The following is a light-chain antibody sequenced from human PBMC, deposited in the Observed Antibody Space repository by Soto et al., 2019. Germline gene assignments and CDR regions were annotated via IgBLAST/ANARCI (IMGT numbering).Light chain of an antibody. CDR3: CSYAGSSTGV. CDR1: SSDVGSYNV. J-gene: IGLJ3*02. Sequence: QSALTQPASVSGSPGQSITISCTGTSSDVGSYNVVSWYQQHRGNAPKLMIYEANKRPSGISTRFSGSKSGNTASLTISGLQAEDEADYYCCSYAGSSTGVFGGGTKVTVL. V-gene: IGLV2-23*01. CDR2: EAN.